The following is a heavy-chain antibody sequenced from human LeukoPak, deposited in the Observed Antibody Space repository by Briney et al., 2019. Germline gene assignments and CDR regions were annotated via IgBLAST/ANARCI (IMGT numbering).Heavy chain of an antibody. CDR3: AREVYDILTGYPT. CDR1: GGTFSSYA. D-gene: IGHD3-9*01. J-gene: IGHJ5*02. CDR2: IIPIFGTA. V-gene: IGHV1-69*01. Sequence: SVKVSCKASGGTFSSYAISWVRQAPGQGLEWMGGIIPIFGTANYAQKFQGRVTITADESTSTAYMELSSLRSEDTAVYYCAREVYDILTGYPTWGQGTLVTVSS.